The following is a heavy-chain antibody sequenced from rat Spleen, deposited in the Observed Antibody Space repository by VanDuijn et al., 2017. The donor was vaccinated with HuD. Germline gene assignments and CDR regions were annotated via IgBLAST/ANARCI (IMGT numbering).Heavy chain of an antibody. D-gene: IGHD4-3*01. V-gene: IGHV5-29*01. CDR3: ARPAIAAMGIIRGRHYFDY. Sequence: EVQLVESDGGLVQPGRSLKLSCAASGFTFSDYYMAWVRQAPTKGLEWVATISYDGSSTYYRDSVKGRFTISRDNAKSTLYLQMDSLRSEDTATYYCARPAIAAMGIIRGRHYFDYWGQGVMVTVSS. CDR2: ISYDGSST. J-gene: IGHJ2*01. CDR1: GFTFSDYY.